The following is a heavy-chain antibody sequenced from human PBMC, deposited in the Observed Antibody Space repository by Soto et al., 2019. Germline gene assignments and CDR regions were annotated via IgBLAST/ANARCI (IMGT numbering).Heavy chain of an antibody. J-gene: IGHJ6*03. CDR1: GFTFDDYA. CDR3: AKDGPGSRRPDYYYYYYMDV. Sequence: EVQLVESGGGLVQPGRSLRLSCAASGFTFDDYAMHWVRQAPGKGLEWVSGISWNSGSIGYADSEKGRFTISRDNAKNSLYLQMNSLRAEDTALYYCAKDGPGSRRPDYYYYYYMDVWGKGTTVTVSS. CDR2: ISWNSGSI. V-gene: IGHV3-9*01. D-gene: IGHD3-10*01.